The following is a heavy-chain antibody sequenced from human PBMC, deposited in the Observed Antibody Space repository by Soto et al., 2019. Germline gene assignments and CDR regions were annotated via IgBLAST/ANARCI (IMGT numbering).Heavy chain of an antibody. J-gene: IGHJ5*02. CDR3: ARDALILAPRPNWFDP. Sequence: QVQLVESGGGVVQPGRSLRLSCAASGFTFSSYGMHWVRQAQGKGLEWVAVIWYDGSNKYYADSVKGRFTISRDNSKNTLYLQMNSLRAEDTAVYYCARDALILAPRPNWFDPWGQGTLVTVSS. V-gene: IGHV3-33*01. D-gene: IGHD3-3*01. CDR2: IWYDGSNK. CDR1: GFTFSSYG.